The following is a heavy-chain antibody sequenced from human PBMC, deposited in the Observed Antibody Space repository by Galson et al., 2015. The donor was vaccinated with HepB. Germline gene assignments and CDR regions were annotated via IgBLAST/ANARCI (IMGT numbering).Heavy chain of an antibody. D-gene: IGHD4-17*01. Sequence: SVKVSCKASGYTFTSYDINWVRQATGQGLEWMGWMNPNSGNTGYAQKFQGRVTMTTDTSTSTAYMELRSLRSDDTAVYYCARVWNYGDFLNFDYWGQGTLVTVSS. J-gene: IGHJ4*02. CDR2: MNPNSGNT. CDR3: ARVWNYGDFLNFDY. CDR1: GYTFTSYD. V-gene: IGHV1-8*01.